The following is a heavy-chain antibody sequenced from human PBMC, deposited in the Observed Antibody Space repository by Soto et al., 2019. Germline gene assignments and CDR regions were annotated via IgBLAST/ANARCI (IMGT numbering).Heavy chain of an antibody. CDR3: TRGYASGSSGRFDY. Sequence: GASVKVSCKASGYTFANYGITWVRQAPGQGLEWMGRIDPSGGGTSYAEKLHGRVTMTRDTSTSTVYMELSSLRSEDTAVYYCTRGYASGSSGRFDYWGQGTPVTVSS. CDR1: GYTFANYG. J-gene: IGHJ4*02. V-gene: IGHV1-46*04. D-gene: IGHD3-10*01. CDR2: IDPSGGGT.